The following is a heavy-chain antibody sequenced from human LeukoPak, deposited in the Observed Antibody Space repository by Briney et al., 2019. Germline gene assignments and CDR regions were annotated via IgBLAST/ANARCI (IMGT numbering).Heavy chain of an antibody. CDR3: ARDDCSGGSCYSH. CDR2: IYTGGST. V-gene: IGHV4-61*02. Sequence: SETLSLTCTVSGGSISSGSYYWSWIRQPAGKGLEWIGRIYTGGSTNYNPSLKSRVTISVDTSKNQFSLKLSSVTAADTAVYYCARDDCSGGSCYSHWGQGTLVTVSS. J-gene: IGHJ4*02. CDR1: GGSISSGSYY. D-gene: IGHD2-15*01.